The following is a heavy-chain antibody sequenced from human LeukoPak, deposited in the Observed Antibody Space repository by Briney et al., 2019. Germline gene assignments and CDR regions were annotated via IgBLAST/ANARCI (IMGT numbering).Heavy chain of an antibody. Sequence: GGSLRLSCAASGFTFSNAWMTWVRQVPGRGPEWVANVNRDGSETYYLDSVKGRFTISKDNAKNSLYLQMNSLRAEDTALYHCARNNGMDVWGQGTTVIVSS. J-gene: IGHJ6*02. CDR3: ARNNGMDV. V-gene: IGHV3-7*03. CDR2: VNRDGSET. CDR1: GFTFSNAW.